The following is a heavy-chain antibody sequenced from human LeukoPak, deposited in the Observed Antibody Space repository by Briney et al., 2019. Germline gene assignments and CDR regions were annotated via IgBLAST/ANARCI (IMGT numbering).Heavy chain of an antibody. Sequence: PGGSLRLSCAASGFTFSNYEMNWVRQAPGKGLEWVSYISSSGSTIYYADSVKGRFTISRDNAKNSLYLQMTSLRAEDTAVYYWAKGYGGEPSYYYYYRDVWGKGT. V-gene: IGHV3-48*03. CDR2: ISSSGSTI. D-gene: IGHD3-16*01. CDR3: AKGYGGEPSYYYYYRDV. J-gene: IGHJ6*03. CDR1: GFTFSNYE.